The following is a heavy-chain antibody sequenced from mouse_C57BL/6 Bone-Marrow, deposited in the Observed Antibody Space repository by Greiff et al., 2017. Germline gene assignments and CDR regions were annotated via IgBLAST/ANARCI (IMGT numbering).Heavy chain of an antibody. CDR3: AKNHYGSSWDFDY. CDR1: GFSLPSYG. Sequence: QVQLQQSGPGLVQPSQSLSITCTVSGFSLPSYGVHWVRQSPGKGLEWLGVIWRGGSTDYNAAFMSRLSITKDNSKSQVFFKMNSLQADDTAIYYCAKNHYGSSWDFDYWGQGTTLTVSS. D-gene: IGHD1-1*01. J-gene: IGHJ2*01. CDR2: IWRGGST. V-gene: IGHV2-5*01.